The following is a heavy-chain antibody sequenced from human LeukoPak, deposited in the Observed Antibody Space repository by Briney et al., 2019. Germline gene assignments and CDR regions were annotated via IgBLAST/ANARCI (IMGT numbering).Heavy chain of an antibody. V-gene: IGHV4-34*01. CDR2: INHSGST. J-gene: IGHJ4*02. Sequence: PSETLSLTCAVYGGSFSGYYWSWIRQPPGKGLEWIGEINHSGSTNYNPSLKSRVTISVDTSKNQFSLKLSSVTAADTAVYYCARDNAVAGTGIDYWGQGTLVTVSS. CDR3: ARDNAVAGTGIDY. D-gene: IGHD6-19*01. CDR1: GGSFSGYY.